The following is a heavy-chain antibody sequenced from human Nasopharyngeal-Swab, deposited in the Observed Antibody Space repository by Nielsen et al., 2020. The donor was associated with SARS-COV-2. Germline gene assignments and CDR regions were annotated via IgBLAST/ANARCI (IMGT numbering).Heavy chain of an antibody. D-gene: IGHD6-13*01. CDR2: IHYSGST. Sequence: WIRQPPGKGLEWIGYIHYSGSTYYNPSLKSRVTISVDTSKNQFSLKLSSVTAADTAVYYCARWRIAAAGNNWFDPWGQGTLVTVSS. V-gene: IGHV4-30-2*04. CDR3: ARWRIAAAGNNWFDP. J-gene: IGHJ5*02.